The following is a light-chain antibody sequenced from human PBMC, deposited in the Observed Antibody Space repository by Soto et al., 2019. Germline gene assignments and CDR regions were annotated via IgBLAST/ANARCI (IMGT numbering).Light chain of an antibody. CDR2: AVT. V-gene: IGKV1-39*01. Sequence: DIQMTQSPSSLSASVGDRVTITCRASQRIDNYLNWYQQKPGKAPNLVIYAVTTLQGGVPSRFSGSASGTDFTLTISSLQPEDFATYYCQQTYDTPTTFGQRTKLEI. J-gene: IGKJ2*01. CDR1: QRIDNY. CDR3: QQTYDTPTT.